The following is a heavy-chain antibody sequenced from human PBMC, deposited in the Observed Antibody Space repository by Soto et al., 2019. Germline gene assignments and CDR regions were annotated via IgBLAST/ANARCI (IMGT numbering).Heavy chain of an antibody. CDR3: AGVAARYIYYYFGMDV. Sequence: QVQLVQSGAEVKKPGSSVKVSCKASGGTFSSYAISWVRQAPGQGLEWMGGIIPIFGTADYAQKFQGGVTSTADESTSTADGELSSLISEDTAVYYCAGVAARYIYYYFGMDVWGQGTTVTVSS. D-gene: IGHD6-6*01. J-gene: IGHJ6*02. V-gene: IGHV1-69*01. CDR1: GGTFSSYA. CDR2: IIPIFGTA.